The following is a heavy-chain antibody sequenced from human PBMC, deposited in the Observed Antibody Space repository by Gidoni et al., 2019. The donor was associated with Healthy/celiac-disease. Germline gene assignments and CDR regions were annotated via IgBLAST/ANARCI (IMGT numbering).Heavy chain of an antibody. D-gene: IGHD3-22*01. V-gene: IGHV3-23*01. J-gene: IGHJ4*02. CDR3: AKEVGEDDSSGYYGGGFDY. CDR2: ISGSGGST. CDR1: GFTFSSYA. Sequence: EVQLLESGGGLVQPGGSLRLSCAASGFTFSSYAMSWVRQAPGKGLEWVSAISGSGGSTYYADSVKGRFTISRDNSKNTLYLQMNSLRAEDTAVYYCAKEVGEDDSSGYYGGGFDYWGQGTLVTVSS.